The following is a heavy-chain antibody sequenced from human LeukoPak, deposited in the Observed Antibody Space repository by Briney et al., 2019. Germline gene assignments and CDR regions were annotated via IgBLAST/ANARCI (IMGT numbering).Heavy chain of an antibody. Sequence: GGSLRLSCAASGFSFRNYAMSWVRQAPGNGLEWVSAIVGSGSSTYYADSVKGRFTISRDNSKNTLYLQLNRLRAEDTAVYYCAKWGDYDILTGYYDPDYWGQGTLVTVSS. V-gene: IGHV3-23*01. D-gene: IGHD3-9*01. J-gene: IGHJ4*02. CDR3: AKWGDYDILTGYYDPDY. CDR1: GFSFRNYA. CDR2: IVGSGSST.